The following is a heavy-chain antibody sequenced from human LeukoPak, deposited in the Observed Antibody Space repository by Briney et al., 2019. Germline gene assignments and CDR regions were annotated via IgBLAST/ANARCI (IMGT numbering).Heavy chain of an antibody. V-gene: IGHV3-48*03. D-gene: IGHD3-22*01. CDR1: GFTFSSYE. CDR3: AREDYYDSSGYYYFDY. Sequence: GGSLRLSCAASGFTFSSYEMNWVRQAPGKGLEWVSYISSSSSTIYYADSVKGRFTISRDNAKNSLYLQMNSLRAEDTAVYYCAREDYYDSSGYYYFDYWGQGTLVTVSS. J-gene: IGHJ4*02. CDR2: ISSSSSTI.